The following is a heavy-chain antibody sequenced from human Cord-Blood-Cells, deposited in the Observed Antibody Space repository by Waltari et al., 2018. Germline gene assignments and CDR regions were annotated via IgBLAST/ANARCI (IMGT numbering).Heavy chain of an antibody. D-gene: IGHD6-13*01. Sequence: QITLKESGPTLVKPTQTLTLTCTFSGFSLSTSGVGVGWIRQPPGKALEWLALIYWDDDKRYSPSLKSRLTITKDTSKTQVVLTMTNMDPVDTATYYCAHRRNSSWFALFDYWGQGTLVTVSS. J-gene: IGHJ4*02. V-gene: IGHV2-5*02. CDR1: GFSLSTSGVG. CDR2: IYWDDDK. CDR3: AHRRNSSWFALFDY.